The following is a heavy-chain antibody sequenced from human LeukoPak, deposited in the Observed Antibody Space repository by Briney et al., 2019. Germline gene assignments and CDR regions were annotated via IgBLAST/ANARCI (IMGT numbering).Heavy chain of an antibody. CDR2: IDHSGST. CDR3: ATIARLELTGGYEYNY. D-gene: IGHD5-12*01. CDR1: GGSFSGYY. Sequence: PSETLSLTCAVYGGSFSGYYWSWIRQPPGKGLEWIGEIDHSGSTNYNPSLKSRVTISVDTSKNQFSLRLSSVTAADTAVYYCATIARLELTGGYEYNYWGQGTLVTVSS. J-gene: IGHJ4*02. V-gene: IGHV4-34*01.